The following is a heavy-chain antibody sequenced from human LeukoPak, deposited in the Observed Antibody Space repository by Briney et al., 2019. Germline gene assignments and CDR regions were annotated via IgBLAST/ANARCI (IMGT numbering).Heavy chain of an antibody. J-gene: IGHJ4*02. V-gene: IGHV3-7*03. CDR3: ARLGPASSGWPESFDY. CDR1: GFTFNSYW. D-gene: IGHD6-19*01. Sequence: GGSLRLSCAASGFTFNSYWMNWVRPAPGKGLEWVANIKRDGSEKYYVDSVKGRFTISRDNAKNSLDLQMNSLRVEDTAVYYCARLGPASSGWPESFDYWGQGTLVTVSS. CDR2: IKRDGSEK.